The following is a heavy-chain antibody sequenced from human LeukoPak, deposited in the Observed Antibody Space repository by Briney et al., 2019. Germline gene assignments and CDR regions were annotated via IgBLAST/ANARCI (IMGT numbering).Heavy chain of an antibody. CDR3: ARGGYCSGGSCRSDY. CDR2: IKQDGSEK. D-gene: IGHD2-15*01. J-gene: IGHJ4*02. Sequence: SGGSLRLSCAASGFTFSSYWMSWVRQAPGKGLEWVANIKQDGSEKYYVDSVKGRFTISRDNAKNSLYLQMNSLRAEDTAVYYCARGGYCSGGSCRSDYWGQGTLVTVSS. V-gene: IGHV3-7*01. CDR1: GFTFSSYW.